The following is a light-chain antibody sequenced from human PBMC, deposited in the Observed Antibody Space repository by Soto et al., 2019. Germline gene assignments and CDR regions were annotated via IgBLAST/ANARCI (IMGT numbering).Light chain of an antibody. V-gene: IGKV3-11*01. CDR1: QNISTY. Sequence: EIVLTQSPATLSLSPGEGASLSCRASQNISTYLAWYQQRPGQVPRLLIYGVSKRAPAIPPRFSGSGSGTDFPLSVSGLETEDFATYYCQERTNSPPWTFGQGTRV. CDR3: QERTNSPPWT. CDR2: GVS. J-gene: IGKJ1*01.